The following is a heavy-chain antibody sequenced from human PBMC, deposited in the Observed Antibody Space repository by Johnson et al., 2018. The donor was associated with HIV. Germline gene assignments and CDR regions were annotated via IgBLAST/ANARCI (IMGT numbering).Heavy chain of an antibody. D-gene: IGHD1-26*01. CDR1: GFTVSSNY. J-gene: IGHJ3*02. Sequence: VQLVESGGGLIQPGGSLRLSCAASGFTVSSNYMSWVRQAPGKGLEWVSVIYSGGSTYSADSVKGRFTISRDNSKNTLYLQMNSLRAEDTAVYYCARDGKVGATPRRAFDIWGQGTMVTVSS. CDR2: IYSGGST. CDR3: ARDGKVGATPRRAFDI. V-gene: IGHV3-53*01.